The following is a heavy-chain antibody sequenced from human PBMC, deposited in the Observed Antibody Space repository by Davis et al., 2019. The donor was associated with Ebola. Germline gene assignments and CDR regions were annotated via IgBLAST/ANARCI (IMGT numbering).Heavy chain of an antibody. Sequence: GESLKISCEASGFTFRSYAMSWVRQAPGKGLEWVSGISGSGGSTYYADPVKGRFTISRDNSKNTLYLHMNSLRAEDTAVYYCAKDLFTGAYYDTSDYYQVFDCWGQGTLVTVSA. CDR1: GFTFRSYA. V-gene: IGHV3-23*01. CDR2: ISGSGGST. J-gene: IGHJ4*02. D-gene: IGHD3-22*01. CDR3: AKDLFTGAYYDTSDYYQVFDC.